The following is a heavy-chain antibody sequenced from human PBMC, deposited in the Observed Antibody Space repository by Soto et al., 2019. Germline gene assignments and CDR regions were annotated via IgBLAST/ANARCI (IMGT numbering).Heavy chain of an antibody. J-gene: IGHJ4*02. CDR2: VHSSEGT. Sequence: PSESLSLTCTVSHGSITIGDDVWAWIRQPPGKGLEFIGRVHSSEGTYYSPSLKSRASISIDKSKNQFSLKLTSVNAGDTAVYFCASVVVGATRQTGSDHWGQGTLVTVSS. D-gene: IGHD2-15*01. V-gene: IGHV4-39*01. CDR3: ASVVVGATRQTGSDH. CDR1: HGSITIGDDV.